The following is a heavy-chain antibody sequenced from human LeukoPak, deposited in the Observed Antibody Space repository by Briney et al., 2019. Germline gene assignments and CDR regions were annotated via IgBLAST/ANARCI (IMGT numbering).Heavy chain of an antibody. J-gene: IGHJ6*03. CDR2: IWSDGKIE. Sequence: PGGSLRLSCAASGFTFSNYDMHWVRQSPGKGLEWLSLIWSDGKIEQYAASVEGRITISRDNSKNTVYLQMNSLRGEDTAVYYCAKDPGTATRGFHMDVWGEGTRVTVSS. CDR3: AKDPGTATRGFHMDV. CDR1: GFTFSNYD. D-gene: IGHD6-13*01. V-gene: IGHV3-30*02.